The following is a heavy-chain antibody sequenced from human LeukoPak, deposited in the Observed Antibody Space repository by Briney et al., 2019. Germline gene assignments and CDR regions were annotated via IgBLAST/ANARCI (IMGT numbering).Heavy chain of an antibody. J-gene: IGHJ1*01. CDR2: IYSGGST. Sequence: GGSLRLSCAASGFTVSSNYMSWVRQAPGKGLEWVSVIYSGGSTYYADSVKGRFTISRDNSKNTLYLQMNSLRAEDTAVYYCAKAAPRMGVGQLLDPRTAEYFQHWGQGTLVTVSS. V-gene: IGHV3-53*05. CDR1: GFTVSSNY. D-gene: IGHD2-2*01. CDR3: AKAAPRMGVGQLLDPRTAEYFQH.